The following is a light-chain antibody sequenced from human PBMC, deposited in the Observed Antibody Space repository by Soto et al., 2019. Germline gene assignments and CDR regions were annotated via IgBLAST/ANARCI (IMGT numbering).Light chain of an antibody. Sequence: IQMTQSPSTLSASVGERVTITFRASQSISSYLNWYQQKPGKAPKLLLYAASSSQSGVPSRFSGSGSGTDFTLTISSLQPEDFATYYCQQSYSTPRTFGQGTKVDI. V-gene: IGKV1-39*01. CDR2: AAS. J-gene: IGKJ1*01. CDR1: QSISSY. CDR3: QQSYSTPRT.